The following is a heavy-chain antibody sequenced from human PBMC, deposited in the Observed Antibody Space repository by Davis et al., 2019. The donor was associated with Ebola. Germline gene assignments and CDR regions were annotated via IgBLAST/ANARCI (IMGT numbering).Heavy chain of an antibody. CDR2: ISAYNGNT. D-gene: IGHD2-21*01. J-gene: IGHJ3*02. Sequence: ASVKVSCKASGYTFTGYYMHWVRQAPGQGLEWMGWISAYNGNTNYAQKLQGRVTMTTDTSTSTAYMELRSLRSDDTAVYYCARRRDYDAFDIWGQGTMVTVSS. CDR3: ARRRDYDAFDI. V-gene: IGHV1-18*04. CDR1: GYTFTGYY.